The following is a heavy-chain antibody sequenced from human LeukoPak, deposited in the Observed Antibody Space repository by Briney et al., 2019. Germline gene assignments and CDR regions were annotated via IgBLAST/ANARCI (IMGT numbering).Heavy chain of an antibody. V-gene: IGHV4-39*07. D-gene: IGHD5-12*01. CDR3: ARERDVASFQH. Sequence: PSETLSLTCTVSGGSISSSSYYWGWIRQPPGKGLEWIGSIYHSGSTYYNPSLKSRVTISVDTSKNQFSLKLSSVTAADTAVYYCARERDVASFQHWGQGTLVTVSS. CDR1: GGSISSSSYY. J-gene: IGHJ1*01. CDR2: IYHSGST.